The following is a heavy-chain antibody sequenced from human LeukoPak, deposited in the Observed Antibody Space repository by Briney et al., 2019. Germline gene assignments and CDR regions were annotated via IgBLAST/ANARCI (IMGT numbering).Heavy chain of an antibody. D-gene: IGHD3-16*01. J-gene: IGHJ4*02. V-gene: IGHV4-38-2*01. CDR3: ARRLGRPNTDIDY. CDR2: VYHSGST. Sequence: KPSETLSLTCAVSGYSISSGYYWGWIRQPPGKGLEWIGSVYHSGSTYYNPPLKSRVTISVDTSKNQFSLRLSSVTAADKAVYYCARRLGRPNTDIDYWGQGTLVTVSS. CDR1: GYSISSGYY.